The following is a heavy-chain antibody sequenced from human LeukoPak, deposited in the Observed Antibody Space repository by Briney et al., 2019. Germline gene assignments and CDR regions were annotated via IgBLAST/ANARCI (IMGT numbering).Heavy chain of an antibody. CDR3: ARDEGVSFDY. CDR1: GFTFSAYN. CDR2: ISSSSNDI. V-gene: IGHV3-21*01. J-gene: IGHJ4*02. Sequence: QTGGSLRLSCAASGFTFSAYNMNWVRQAPGKGLEWVSCISSSSNDIYYADSVKGRFTISRDNAKNSLYLQMNSLRAEDTAVYYCARDEGVSFDYWGQGTLVTVSS.